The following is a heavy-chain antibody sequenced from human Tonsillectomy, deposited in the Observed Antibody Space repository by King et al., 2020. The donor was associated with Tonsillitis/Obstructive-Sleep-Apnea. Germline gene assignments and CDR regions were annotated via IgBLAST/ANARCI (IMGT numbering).Heavy chain of an antibody. CDR3: ARETPETGFDN. CDR1: GGSFSGYY. D-gene: IGHD1-1*01. V-gene: IGHV4-34*01. Sequence: VQLQQWGAGLLKTSETLSLTCAVYGGSFSGYYWTWIRQSPGKGLEWIGEIDHSGSTNDNPSLKSRVTMSVDTSTNQFSLELRSVTAADTAVYYCARETPETGFDNWGQGTMVTVSS. CDR2: IDHSGST. J-gene: IGHJ3*02.